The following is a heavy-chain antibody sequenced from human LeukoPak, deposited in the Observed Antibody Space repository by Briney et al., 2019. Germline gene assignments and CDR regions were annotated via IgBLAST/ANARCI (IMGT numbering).Heavy chain of an antibody. D-gene: IGHD3-9*01. CDR3: ARAVAEGFILTGYYIHFDY. Sequence: SETLSLTCIASGYSISSGYYWGWIRQPPGKGLEWIGSIYHSGSTYYNPSLKSRVTISVDTSKDQFSLKLSSVTAADTAVYYCARAVAEGFILTGYYIHFDYWGQGTLVTVSS. J-gene: IGHJ4*02. CDR2: IYHSGST. V-gene: IGHV4-38-2*02. CDR1: GYSISSGYY.